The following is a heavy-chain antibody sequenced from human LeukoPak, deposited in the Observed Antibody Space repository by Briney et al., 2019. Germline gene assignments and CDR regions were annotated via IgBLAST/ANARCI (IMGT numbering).Heavy chain of an antibody. Sequence: GSSVKVSCRASGGTFSSYAISWVRQAPGQGLEWMGGIIPIFGTANYAQKFQGRVTITADESTSTAYMELSSLGSEDTAVYYCASQPYGSGSYYNPHFDYWGQGTLVTVSS. V-gene: IGHV1-69*01. CDR3: ASQPYGSGSYYNPHFDY. D-gene: IGHD3-10*01. CDR1: GGTFSSYA. J-gene: IGHJ4*02. CDR2: IIPIFGTA.